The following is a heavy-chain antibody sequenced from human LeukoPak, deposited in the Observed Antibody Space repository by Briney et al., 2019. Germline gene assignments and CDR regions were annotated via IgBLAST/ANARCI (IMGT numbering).Heavy chain of an antibody. V-gene: IGHV3-23*01. CDR1: GFTFISYA. CDR2: ISGSGGTT. J-gene: IGHJ4*02. CDR3: ATNTAFDY. Sequence: GGSLRLSCAASGFTFISYAMTWVRQAPGKGLEWVSTISGSGGTTYYADSVKGRFTISRDNSKDTLYPQMNSLRAEDTAAYYCATNTAFDYWGQGTLVTVSS. D-gene: IGHD5-18*01.